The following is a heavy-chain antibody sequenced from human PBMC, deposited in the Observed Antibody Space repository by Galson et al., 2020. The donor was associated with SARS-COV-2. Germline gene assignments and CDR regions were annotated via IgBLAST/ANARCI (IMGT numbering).Heavy chain of an antibody. D-gene: IGHD3-3*01. Sequence: SETLSLTCTVSGGSISSTNNFWGWIRQPPGKGLEWIGSIYYSGSTYYNPSLKSRVTISVDTSKNQFSLKLSSVTAADTAVYYCARGTYYDFWSGYYRPYYFDYWGQGTLVTVSS. V-gene: IGHV4-39*07. J-gene: IGHJ4*02. CDR2: IYYSGST. CDR3: ARGTYYDFWSGYYRPYYFDY. CDR1: GGSISSTNNF.